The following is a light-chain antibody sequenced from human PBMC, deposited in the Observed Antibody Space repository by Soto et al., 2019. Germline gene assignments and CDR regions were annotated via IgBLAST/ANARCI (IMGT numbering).Light chain of an antibody. J-gene: IGKJ4*01. V-gene: IGKV3-15*01. CDR1: QSVSYH. Sequence: IVMTQTPATLSVSPGGRVTLSCRASQSVSYHVAWYQQKPGQTPRLVIYDASTRASGIPARFSGTRSGTEFSLTVSSLQSEDFGIYYCQQYNSWLTFGGATRVDIK. CDR3: QQYNSWLT. CDR2: DAS.